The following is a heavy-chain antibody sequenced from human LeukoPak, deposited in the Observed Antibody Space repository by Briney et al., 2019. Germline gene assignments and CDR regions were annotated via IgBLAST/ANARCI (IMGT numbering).Heavy chain of an antibody. CDR3: ARYWTGGRLVRSLDP. J-gene: IGHJ5*02. CDR1: GGSISSGGYY. CDR2: IYYGGST. V-gene: IGHV4-31*03. D-gene: IGHD3-9*01. Sequence: SQTLSLTCTVSGGSISSGGYYWSWIRQHPGKGLEWIGYIYYGGSTYCNPSLKSRVTISVDTSKNQFSLKLSSVTAADTAVYYCARYWTGGRLVRSLDPWGQGTLVAVSS.